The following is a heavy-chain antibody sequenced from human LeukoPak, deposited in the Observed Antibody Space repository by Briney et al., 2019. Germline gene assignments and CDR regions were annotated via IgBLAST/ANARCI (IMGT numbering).Heavy chain of an antibody. J-gene: IGHJ4*02. V-gene: IGHV1-2*02. CDR1: GYTFTGYY. D-gene: IGHD1-26*01. Sequence: ASVKVSYKASGYTFTGYYTHWVRQAPGQGLEWMGWINPNSGGTNYAQKFQGRVTMTRDTSISTAYMELSSLRSEDTAVYYCARGVFTWLSGSHYGPIDFNYWGQGTLVTVSS. CDR3: ARGVFTWLSGSHYGPIDFNY. CDR2: INPNSGGT.